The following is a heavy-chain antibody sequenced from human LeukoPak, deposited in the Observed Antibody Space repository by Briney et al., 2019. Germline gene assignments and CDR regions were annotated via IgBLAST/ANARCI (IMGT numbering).Heavy chain of an antibody. V-gene: IGHV4-59*01. CDR3: ARYVGGTYNFDY. CDR1: GGSISSYY. Sequence: SETLSLTCTVSGGSISSYYWSWIRQPPGKGLEWIGSIYYNGSTNYNPSLKSRVTISVDTSKNQFSLKLSSVTAADTAVYYRARYVGGTYNFDYWGQGTLVIVSS. D-gene: IGHD4-23*01. CDR2: IYYNGST. J-gene: IGHJ4*02.